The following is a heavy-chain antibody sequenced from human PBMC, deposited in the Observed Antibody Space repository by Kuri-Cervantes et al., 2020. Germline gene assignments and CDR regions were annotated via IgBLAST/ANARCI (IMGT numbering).Heavy chain of an antibody. D-gene: IGHD4-17*01. Sequence: SVKVSCKASGGTFSSYTISWVRQAPGQGLEWMGRIIPILGIANYAQKFQGRVTITADKSTSTAYMELSSLRSEDTAVYYCARVGEPTTGQYTVIFDYWGQGTLVTVSS. CDR1: GGTFSSYT. CDR2: IIPILGIA. J-gene: IGHJ4*02. CDR3: ARVGEPTTGQYTVIFDY. V-gene: IGHV1-69*02.